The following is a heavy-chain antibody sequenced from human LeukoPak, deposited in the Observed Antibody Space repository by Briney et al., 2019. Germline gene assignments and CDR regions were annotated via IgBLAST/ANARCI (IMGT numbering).Heavy chain of an antibody. CDR2: IKSKTDGGTT. CDR3: TTALRYFDWLSTDY. V-gene: IGHV3-15*01. J-gene: IGHJ4*02. D-gene: IGHD3-9*01. CDR1: GFTFSNAW. Sequence: PGGSLRLSCAASGFTFSNAWMSWVRQAPGKGLEWVGRIKSKTDGGTTDYAAPVKGRFTISRDDSKNTLYLQMNSLKTEDTAVYYCTTALRYFDWLSTDYWGQGTLVTVSS.